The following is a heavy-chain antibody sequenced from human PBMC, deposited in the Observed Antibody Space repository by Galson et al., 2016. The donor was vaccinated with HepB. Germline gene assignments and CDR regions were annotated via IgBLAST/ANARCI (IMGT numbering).Heavy chain of an antibody. CDR1: GFTFSSYA. CDR2: ISGSGDST. Sequence: SLRLSCAASGFTFSSYAMIWVRQAPGKGLGWVSDISGSGDSTHYRDSVKGRFIISRDNSKNTLSLQMNTLRVEDTAVYYCTKDGNRKDDYWGQGTLVTVSS. V-gene: IGHV3-23*01. J-gene: IGHJ4*02. D-gene: IGHD1-26*01. CDR3: TKDGNRKDDY.